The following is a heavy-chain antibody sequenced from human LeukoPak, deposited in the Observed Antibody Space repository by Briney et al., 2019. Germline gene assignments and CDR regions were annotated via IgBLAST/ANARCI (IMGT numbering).Heavy chain of an antibody. Sequence: GGSLRLSCAASGFTFSSCSMNWVRQAPGKGLEWVSSISSSSSYIYYADSVKGRFTISRDNAKNSLYLQMNSLRAEDTAVYYCASQFTYYDILTGYYPPYDYWGQGTLVTVSS. CDR1: GFTFSSCS. V-gene: IGHV3-21*01. J-gene: IGHJ4*02. CDR2: ISSSSSYI. CDR3: ASQFTYYDILTGYYPPYDY. D-gene: IGHD3-9*01.